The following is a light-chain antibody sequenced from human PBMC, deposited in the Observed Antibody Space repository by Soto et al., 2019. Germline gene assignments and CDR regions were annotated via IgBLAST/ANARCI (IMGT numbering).Light chain of an antibody. CDR3: FSYSTSSSLYV. J-gene: IGLJ1*01. V-gene: IGLV2-14*03. Sequence: QSALTQPASGSGSPGHSITISCTGTSSDVGGYNYVSWYQQHPGKAPKLLIYHVNTRPSGISNRFSGSKSGDTASLTISGLQAEDEAEYSCFSYSTSSSLYVFGSGTKLTVL. CDR2: HVN. CDR1: SSDVGGYNY.